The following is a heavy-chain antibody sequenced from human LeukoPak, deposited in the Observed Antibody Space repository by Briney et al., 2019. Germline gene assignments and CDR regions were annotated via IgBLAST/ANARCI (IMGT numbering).Heavy chain of an antibody. CDR2: INAGNGNT. J-gene: IGHJ4*02. Sequence: ASVKASCKASGYTFTSYAMHWVRQAPGQRLEWMGWINAGNGNTKYSQEFQGRVTITRDTSASTAYMELSSLRSEDMAVYYCAREGSGYDYRFDYWGQGTLVTVSS. CDR1: GYTFTSYA. D-gene: IGHD5-12*01. V-gene: IGHV1-3*03. CDR3: AREGSGYDYRFDY.